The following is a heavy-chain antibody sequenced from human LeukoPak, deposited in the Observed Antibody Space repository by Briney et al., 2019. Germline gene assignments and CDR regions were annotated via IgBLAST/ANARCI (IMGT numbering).Heavy chain of an antibody. CDR3: ARMGCCTNGVCFSLNWFDP. Sequence: ASVKVSCKASGYTFTGYYMHWVRQAPGQGLEWMGWINPNSGGTNYAQKFQGRVTMTRDTSISTAYMELSRLRSDDTAVYYCARMGCCTNGVCFSLNWFDPWGQGTLVTVSS. CDR2: INPNSGGT. CDR1: GYTFTGYY. V-gene: IGHV1-2*02. J-gene: IGHJ5*02. D-gene: IGHD2-8*01.